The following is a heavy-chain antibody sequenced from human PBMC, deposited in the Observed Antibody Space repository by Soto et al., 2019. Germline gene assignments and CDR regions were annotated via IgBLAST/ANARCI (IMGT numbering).Heavy chain of an antibody. CDR3: ARGVRGVMGYYYYGMDV. CDR1: GYTFTGYY. Sequence: ASVKVSCKASGYTFTGYYMHWVRQAPGQGLEWMGWINPNSGGTNYAQKFQGRVTMTRDTSISTAYMELSRLRSDDTAVYYCARGVRGVMGYYYYGMDVWGQGXTVTVYS. D-gene: IGHD3-10*01. CDR2: INPNSGGT. V-gene: IGHV1-2*02. J-gene: IGHJ6*02.